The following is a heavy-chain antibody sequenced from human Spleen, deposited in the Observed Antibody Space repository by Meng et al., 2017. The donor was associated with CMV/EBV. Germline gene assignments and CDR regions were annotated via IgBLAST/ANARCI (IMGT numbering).Heavy chain of an antibody. CDR1: GGSVSSGSSY. J-gene: IGHJ4*02. CDR2: MYYSGIT. CDR3: ASLFDRDYFDY. V-gene: IGHV4-61*01. D-gene: IGHD3-10*01. Sequence: GSLRLSCTVSGGSVSSGSSYWSWIRQPPGKGLEWIGYMYYSGITNYNPSLESRVTISLDTSTNQFSLNLRSVTSADTAVYYCASLFDRDYFDYWGQGALVTVSS.